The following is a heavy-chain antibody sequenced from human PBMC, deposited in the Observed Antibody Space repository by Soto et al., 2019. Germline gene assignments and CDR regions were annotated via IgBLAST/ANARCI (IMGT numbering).Heavy chain of an antibody. V-gene: IGHV3-23*01. J-gene: IGHJ6*03. Sequence: EVQLLESGGGLVQPGGSLRLSCAASGFTFGTYAMKWLRQAPGRGLECVSFISGSGRTTYYADSVKGRFTVSRDNSKNTMYLQMHSLRAEHTALYYCAKFRGPSYSYYYMDVWGKGTTVTVSS. CDR1: GFTFGTYA. CDR2: ISGSGRTT. CDR3: AKFRGPSYSYYYMDV. D-gene: IGHD3-16*01.